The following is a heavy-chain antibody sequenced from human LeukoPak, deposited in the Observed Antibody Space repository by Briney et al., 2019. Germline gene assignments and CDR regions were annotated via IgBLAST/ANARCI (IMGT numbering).Heavy chain of an antibody. CDR2: IRPDGSEK. V-gene: IGHV3-7*01. CDR3: ARDEGVWSGSDH. Sequence: PGGSLRLSCAASGFSFRDYWISWLRQAPGKGLEWVANIRPDGSEKQYVDSVKGRFTISRDNTKNSLYLQMSSLRAEDTAVYYCARDEGVWSGSDHWGPGTLVTVSS. CDR1: GFSFRDYW. D-gene: IGHD3-3*01. J-gene: IGHJ4*02.